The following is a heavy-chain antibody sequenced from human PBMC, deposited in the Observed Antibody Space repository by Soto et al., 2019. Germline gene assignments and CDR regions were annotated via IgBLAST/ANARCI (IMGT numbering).Heavy chain of an antibody. CDR3: ARDPSNWNPWYYFDY. CDR1: GFTFSSYG. CDR2: IWYDGSNK. V-gene: IGHV3-33*01. J-gene: IGHJ4*02. D-gene: IGHD1-20*01. Sequence: GGSLRLSCAASGFTFSSYGMHWVRQARGKGLEWVAVIWYDGSNKYYADSVKGRFTISRDNSKNTLYLQMNSLRAEDTAVYYCARDPSNWNPWYYFDYWGQGTLVTVSS.